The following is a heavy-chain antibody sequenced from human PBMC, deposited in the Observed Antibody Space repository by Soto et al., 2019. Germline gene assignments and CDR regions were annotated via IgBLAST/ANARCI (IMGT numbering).Heavy chain of an antibody. V-gene: IGHV4-31*03. CDR1: GGSISRGGYY. CDR3: ARDMAGRGDVFDY. D-gene: IGHD2-21*02. CDR2: IYYSGST. J-gene: IGHJ4*02. Sequence: QVQLQESGPGLVKPSQTLSLTCTVSGGSISRGGYYWSWIRQHPGKGLEWIGYIYYSGSTYYNPSLKSRVTISVDTSKNQFSLKLSSVTAADTAVYYCARDMAGRGDVFDYWGQGTLVTVSS.